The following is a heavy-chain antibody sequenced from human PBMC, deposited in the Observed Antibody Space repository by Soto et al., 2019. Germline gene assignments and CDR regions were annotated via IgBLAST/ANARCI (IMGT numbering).Heavy chain of an antibody. V-gene: IGHV4-61*01. CDR1: GGSVSSGSYY. D-gene: IGHD2-15*01. CDR2: IYYSGST. J-gene: IGHJ3*02. CDR3: ARDVVAAQNFFDI. Sequence: SETLSLTCTVSGGSVSSGSYYWSWIRQPPGKGLEWIGYIYYSGSTNYNPSLKSRVTISVDTSKNQFSLKLSSVTAADTAVYYWARDVVAAQNFFDIWGHG.